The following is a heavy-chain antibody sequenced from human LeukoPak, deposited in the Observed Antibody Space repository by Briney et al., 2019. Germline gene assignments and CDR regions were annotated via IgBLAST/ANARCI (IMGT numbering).Heavy chain of an antibody. CDR2: INHSGST. D-gene: IGHD1-1*01. Sequence: SETLSLTCAVYGGSFSGYYWSCIRQPPGKGLEWIGEINHSGSTNYNPSLKSRVTISVDTSKNQFSLKLSSVPAADTAVYYCARAALGYIDYWGQGTLVTVSS. J-gene: IGHJ4*02. V-gene: IGHV4-34*01. CDR1: GGSFSGYY. CDR3: ARAALGYIDY.